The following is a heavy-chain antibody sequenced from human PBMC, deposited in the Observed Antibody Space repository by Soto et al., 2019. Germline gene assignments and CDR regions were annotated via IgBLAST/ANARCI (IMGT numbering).Heavy chain of an antibody. CDR2: IYLGDSNT. J-gene: IGHJ5*02. CDR3: GRQKYCFRPSCYNVAP. Sequence: PGESLKISCTGSGNSFTSYWIGWVRQMPGKGLEWMGIIYLGDSNTRYSPTFQGQVTISADRSISTAYLQWSSLKASDTAMYYCGRQKYCFRPSCYNVAPGGKGPLVPVPS. V-gene: IGHV5-51*01. CDR1: GNSFTSYW. D-gene: IGHD2-2*02.